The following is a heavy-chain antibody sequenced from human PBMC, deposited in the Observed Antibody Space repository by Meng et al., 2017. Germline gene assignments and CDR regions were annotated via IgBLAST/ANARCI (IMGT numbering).Heavy chain of an antibody. CDR3: ATGAAAADH. J-gene: IGHJ4*02. D-gene: IGHD6-13*01. CDR1: GVRFTDAW. Sequence: EVLMVGSGGGLVKPGGSLRLSCVASGVRFTDAWMSWVRQAPGKGLEWVGRIERKSDVGKIYYAAPVKGRFTISRDDSKNTLYLQMDSLINEDTAVYFCATGAAAADHWGQGTLVTVSS. CDR2: IERKSDVGKI. V-gene: IGHV3-15*04.